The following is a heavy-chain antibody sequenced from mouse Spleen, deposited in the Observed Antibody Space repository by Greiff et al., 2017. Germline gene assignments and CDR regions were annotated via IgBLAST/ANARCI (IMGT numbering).Heavy chain of an antibody. CDR2: ISYSGST. V-gene: IGHV3-2*02. CDR1: GYSITSDYA. J-gene: IGHJ1*01. Sequence: EVKLVESGPGLVKPSQSLSLTCTVTGYSITSDYAWNWIRQFPGNKLEWMGYISYSGSTSYNPSLKSRISITRDTSKNQFFLQLNSVTTEDTATYYCARHYGNYDWYFDVWGAGTTVTVSS. D-gene: IGHD2-1*01. CDR3: ARHYGNYDWYFDV.